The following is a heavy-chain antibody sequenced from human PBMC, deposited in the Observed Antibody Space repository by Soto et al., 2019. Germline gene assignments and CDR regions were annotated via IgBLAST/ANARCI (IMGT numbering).Heavy chain of an antibody. CDR3: ARLIGNSWLDS. CDR2: IHPSGDT. CDR1: SGSFSTYY. V-gene: IGHV4-34*01. D-gene: IGHD2-8*01. J-gene: IGHJ5*01. Sequence: PSETLSLTCAVDSGSFSTYYCSWTRQPPGKGLEWIGEIHPSGDTDYNPSLSNRVTISLDTSKNQLSLQLNSVTPDDTAVYYCARLIGNSWLDSWGQGTLVTVSS.